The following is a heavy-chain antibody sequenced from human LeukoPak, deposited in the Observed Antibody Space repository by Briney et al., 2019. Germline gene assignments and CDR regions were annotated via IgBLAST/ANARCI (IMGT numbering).Heavy chain of an antibody. CDR3: ARLPGAMVRGVITTAYYYYYYGMDV. V-gene: IGHV4-59*08. Sequence: SETLSLTCTVSGGSISSYYWSWIRQPPGKGLEWIGYIYYSGSTNYNPSLKSRVTISVDTSKNQFYLNLSSVTAADTAVYYCARLPGAMVRGVITTAYYYYYYGMDVWGQGTTVTVSS. D-gene: IGHD3-10*01. J-gene: IGHJ6*02. CDR2: IYYSGST. CDR1: GGSISSYY.